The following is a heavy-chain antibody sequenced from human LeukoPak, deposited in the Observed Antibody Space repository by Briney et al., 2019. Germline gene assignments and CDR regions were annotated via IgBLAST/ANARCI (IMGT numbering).Heavy chain of an antibody. D-gene: IGHD3-22*01. CDR3: ARDYYDSSGYYYGGY. CDR2: IYSGGNT. CDR1: GFTVTNY. J-gene: IGHJ4*02. Sequence: GGSLRLSCAASGFTVTNYMSWVRQAPGKGLEWVSVIYSGGNTYYADSVKGRFTISRDTSKNTLYLQMNSLRAEDTAVYYCARDYYDSSGYYYGGYWGRGTLVTVSS. V-gene: IGHV3-53*01.